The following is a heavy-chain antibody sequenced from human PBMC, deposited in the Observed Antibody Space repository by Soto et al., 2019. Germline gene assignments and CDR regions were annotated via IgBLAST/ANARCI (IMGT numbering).Heavy chain of an antibody. Sequence: PGGSLRLSCVGSGFTFSSFEMNWVRRAPGKGLEWLSYISSSGSTIYYADSVKGRFTISRDNPKKSLYLQMNSLRAEDTAVYYFARRPNNWNNWFDPWGQGTLVTVSS. J-gene: IGHJ5*02. V-gene: IGHV3-48*03. CDR3: ARRPNNWNNWFDP. CDR1: GFTFSSFE. D-gene: IGHD1-20*01. CDR2: ISSSGSTI.